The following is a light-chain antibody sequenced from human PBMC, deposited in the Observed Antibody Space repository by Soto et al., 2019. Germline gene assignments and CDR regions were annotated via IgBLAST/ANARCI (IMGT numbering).Light chain of an antibody. J-gene: IGLJ3*02. Sequence: SYELTQPPSESVAPGKTARITCGGNNIGSKRVHWYQQKPGQAPVLVIYYDSDRPSGIPERFSGSNSGKTANLTISRVEAGDEADYYCQVWDSSSDRVFSGGTKLTVL. CDR1: NIGSKR. CDR3: QVWDSSSDRV. CDR2: YDS. V-gene: IGLV3-21*04.